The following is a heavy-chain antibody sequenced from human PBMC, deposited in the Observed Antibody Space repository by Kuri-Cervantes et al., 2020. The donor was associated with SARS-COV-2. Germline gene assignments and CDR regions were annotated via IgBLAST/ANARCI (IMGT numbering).Heavy chain of an antibody. D-gene: IGHD3-3*01. Sequence: GESLKISCAASGFSFSNYAMCWVRQAPGRGLEWVAVVYSSDARTYYADSAKGRFSISRDNSKNTVYLQMNSLRVEDTAVYYCAKVGLAQNDFWSGYYTGWGQGTLVTVSS. J-gene: IGHJ4*02. V-gene: IGHV3-23*05. CDR3: AKVGLAQNDFWSGYYTG. CDR1: GFSFSNYA. CDR2: VYSSDART.